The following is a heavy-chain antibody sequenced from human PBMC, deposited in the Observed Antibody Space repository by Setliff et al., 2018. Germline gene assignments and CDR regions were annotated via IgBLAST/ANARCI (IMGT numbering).Heavy chain of an antibody. CDR2: IIATVGGV. D-gene: IGHD2-21*02. V-gene: IGHV1-69*13. J-gene: IGHJ4*02. CDR1: GGTFSYNA. CDR3: ARDPRDVYRRGGDG. Sequence: SVKVSCKTSGGTFSYNAMSWVRQAPVQGPEWMGGIIATVGGVSYAQKFQGRVTITADESTTTVYMELSSLTSEDTAMYYCARDPRDVYRRGGDGWGPETLVTDSS.